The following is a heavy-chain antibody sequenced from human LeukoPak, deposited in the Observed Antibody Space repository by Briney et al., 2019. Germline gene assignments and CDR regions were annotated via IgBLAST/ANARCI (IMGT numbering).Heavy chain of an antibody. J-gene: IGHJ4*02. CDR3: ARGPIVATTPFFDY. V-gene: IGHV4-34*01. CDR2: INHSGST. Sequence: SETLSLTCAVYGGSFSGYYWSWIRQPPGKGLEWIGEINHSGSTNYNPSLKSRVTISVDTSKNQFSLKLSSVTAAGTAVYYCARGPIVATTPFFDYWGQGTLVTVSS. D-gene: IGHD5-12*01. CDR1: GGSFSGYY.